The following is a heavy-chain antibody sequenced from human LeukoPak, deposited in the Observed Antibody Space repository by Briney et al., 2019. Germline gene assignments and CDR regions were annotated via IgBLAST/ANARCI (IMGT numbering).Heavy chain of an antibody. CDR2: ISYDGSNK. V-gene: IGHV3-30*18. CDR1: GFTFSSYG. D-gene: IGHD2-15*01. CDR3: AKELGYCSGGSCYSGYYYYGMDV. J-gene: IGHJ6*02. Sequence: GGSLRLSCAASGFTFSSYGMHWVRQAPGKGLEWVAVISYDGSNKYYADSVKGRFTISRDNSKNTLHLQMNSLRAEDTAVYYCAKELGYCSGGSCYSGYYYYGMDVWGQGTTVTVSS.